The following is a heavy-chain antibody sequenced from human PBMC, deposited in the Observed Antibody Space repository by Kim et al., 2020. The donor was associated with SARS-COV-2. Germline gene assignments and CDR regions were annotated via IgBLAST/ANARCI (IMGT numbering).Heavy chain of an antibody. J-gene: IGHJ4*02. CDR2: ISYDGSNK. Sequence: GGSLRLSCAASGFTFSSYAMHWVRQAPGKGLEWVAVISYDGSNKYYADSVKGRFTISRDNSKNTLYLQMNSLRAEDTAVYYCARDPLSGIAAPFFDYWGQGPLVPVSS. CDR1: GFTFSSYA. CDR3: ARDPLSGIAAPFFDY. V-gene: IGHV3-30*04. D-gene: IGHD2-15*01.